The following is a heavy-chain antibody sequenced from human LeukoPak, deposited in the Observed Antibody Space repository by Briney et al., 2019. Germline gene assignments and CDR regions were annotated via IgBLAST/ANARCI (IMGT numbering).Heavy chain of an antibody. CDR1: GFTFSNYG. CDR3: AKDPNGDYVGAFDS. CDR2: ISDSSR. V-gene: IGHV3-48*04. J-gene: IGHJ3*02. Sequence: PGGSLRLSCAASGFTFSNYGMNWVRQAPGKGLEWVSYISDSSREYAESVKGRFTISRDNSKNTLYLQMNSLRAEDTAIYYCAKDPNGDYVGAFDSWGQGTMVTVSS. D-gene: IGHD4-17*01.